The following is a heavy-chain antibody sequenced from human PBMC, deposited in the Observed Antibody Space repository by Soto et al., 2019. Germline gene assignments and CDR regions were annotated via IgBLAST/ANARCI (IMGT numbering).Heavy chain of an antibody. CDR3: ARAPLGYCSSTSCPGDYYYYYYMDV. CDR2: IYYSGST. CDR1: GGSISSYY. D-gene: IGHD2-2*01. J-gene: IGHJ6*03. Sequence: SETLSLTCTVSGGSISSYYWSWIRQPPGKGLEWIGYIYYSGSTNYNPSLKSRVTISVDTSKNQFSLKLSSVTAADTAVYYCARAPLGYCSSTSCPGDYYYYYYMDVWGKGTTVTVSS. V-gene: IGHV4-59*01.